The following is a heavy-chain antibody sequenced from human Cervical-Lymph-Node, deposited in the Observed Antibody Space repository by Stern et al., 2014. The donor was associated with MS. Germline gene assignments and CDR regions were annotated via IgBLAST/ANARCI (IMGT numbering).Heavy chain of an antibody. CDR2: IWYDGSNK. J-gene: IGHJ1*01. CDR1: GFTFSSYG. Sequence: VQLVESGGGVVQPGRSLRLSCAASGFTFSSYGMHWVRQAPGKGLEWVAVIWYDGSNKYYADSVKGRFTISRDNSKNTLYLQMNSLRAEDTAVYYCASGAGSGWYRSDEYFQHWGQGTLVTVSS. V-gene: IGHV3-33*01. D-gene: IGHD6-19*01. CDR3: ASGAGSGWYRSDEYFQH.